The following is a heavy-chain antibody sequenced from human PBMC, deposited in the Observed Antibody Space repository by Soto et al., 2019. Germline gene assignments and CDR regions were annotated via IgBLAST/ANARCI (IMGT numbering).Heavy chain of an antibody. Sequence: QVQLVQSGAEVKKPGSSVKLSCKTSGGTFRNYAINWVRQAPGQGLEWMGGSIPVFGTANYAQTFQGRFTITADESTSTAYMELSSLRSEDTAVYYCAIPLLKQQLVWGAFDHWGQGTLVTVAS. CDR1: GGTFRNYA. CDR3: AIPLLKQQLVWGAFDH. J-gene: IGHJ4*02. CDR2: SIPVFGTA. D-gene: IGHD6-13*01. V-gene: IGHV1-69*01.